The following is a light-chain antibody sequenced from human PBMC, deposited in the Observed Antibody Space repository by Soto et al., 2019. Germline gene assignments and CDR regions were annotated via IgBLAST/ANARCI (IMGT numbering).Light chain of an antibody. CDR3: SAFRGTYPRV. J-gene: IGLJ3*02. CDR1: SSDVGAYNY. CDR2: EVS. Sequence: QSALTQPASVSGSPGQSIIISCTGTSSDVGAYNYVSWYQQYPGRAPKLIIYEVSNRPSGVSDRFSGSKSDNTASLTISGHQAEDEADYYCSAFRGTYPRVFGGGTKLTVL. V-gene: IGLV2-14*01.